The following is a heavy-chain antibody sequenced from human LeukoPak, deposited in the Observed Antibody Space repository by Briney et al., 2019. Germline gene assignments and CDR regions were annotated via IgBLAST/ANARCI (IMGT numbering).Heavy chain of an antibody. V-gene: IGHV3-23*01. D-gene: IGHD3-16*01. J-gene: IGHJ3*02. CDR1: GFTFSSYA. Sequence: GGSLRLSCAASGFTFSSYAMSWVRQAPGKGLEWVSAISGSGGSTYYADSVKGRFTISRDNSKNTLYLQMNSLRAEETAVYYCVPLGGLDAFDIWGQGTMVTVSS. CDR2: ISGSGGST. CDR3: VPLGGLDAFDI.